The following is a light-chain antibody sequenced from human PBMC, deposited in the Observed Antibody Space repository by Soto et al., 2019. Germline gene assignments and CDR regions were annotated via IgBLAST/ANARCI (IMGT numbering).Light chain of an antibody. V-gene: IGLV2-23*01. CDR2: EGS. Sequence: QSVLTQPASVSGSPGQSITLSCTGTSSDLGSYNLVSWYQQHPGKAPKLMIYEGSKRPSGVSYRFSGSKSGNTASLTISGLQTEDEADYYCCSYAGSSTFVFGTGNRSPS. CDR1: SSDLGSYNL. CDR3: CSYAGSSTFV. J-gene: IGLJ1*01.